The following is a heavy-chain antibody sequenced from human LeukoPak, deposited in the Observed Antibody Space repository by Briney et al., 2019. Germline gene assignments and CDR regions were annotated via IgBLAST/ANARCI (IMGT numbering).Heavy chain of an antibody. J-gene: IGHJ4*02. CDR3: ARPRGYNAYDSFDY. D-gene: IGHD5-12*01. Sequence: GESLKISCKGSVYSFTSYWIAWVRQMPGKGLEWMGLIYPGDSETRYSPSFQGQVTISADKSISTAYLQWTSLKASDTATYYCARPRGYNAYDSFDYWGQGTLVTVSS. CDR2: IYPGDSET. CDR1: VYSFTSYW. V-gene: IGHV5-51*01.